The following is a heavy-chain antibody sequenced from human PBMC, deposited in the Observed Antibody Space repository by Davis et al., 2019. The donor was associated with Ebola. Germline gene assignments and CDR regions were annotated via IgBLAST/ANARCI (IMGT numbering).Heavy chain of an antibody. CDR2: IHYLGNT. Sequence: MPSETLSLTCTVSGGSINNYFWSWIRQPPGKGLEWIGNIHYLGNTNYNPSLKSRLIMSVDTSKNHFSLRLSSVTAADTAVYYCARGNYGDYIVLYYYNMDVWGQGTTVTVSS. V-gene: IGHV4-59*01. CDR1: GGSINNYF. J-gene: IGHJ6*02. CDR3: ARGNYGDYIVLYYYNMDV. D-gene: IGHD4-17*01.